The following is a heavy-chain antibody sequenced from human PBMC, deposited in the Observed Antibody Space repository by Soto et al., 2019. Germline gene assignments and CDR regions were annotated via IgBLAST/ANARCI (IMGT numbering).Heavy chain of an antibody. CDR3: ARDGVDCSGGSCYSRFYYYYGMDV. CDR1: GYTFTSYD. V-gene: IGHV1-8*01. J-gene: IGHJ6*02. Sequence: APVKVSCKASGYTFTSYDINWARQATGQGLEWMGWMNPNSGNTGYAQKFQGRVTMTRNTSISTAYMELSSLRSEDTAVYYCARDGVDCSGGSCYSRFYYYYGMDVWDQGTTVTVSS. D-gene: IGHD2-15*01. CDR2: MNPNSGNT.